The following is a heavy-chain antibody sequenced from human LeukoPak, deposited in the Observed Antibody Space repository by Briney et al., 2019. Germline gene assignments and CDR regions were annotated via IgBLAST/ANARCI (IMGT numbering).Heavy chain of an antibody. CDR2: ISGSGGST. J-gene: IGHJ3*02. CDR1: GFTFSSYA. D-gene: IGHD6-13*01. CDR3: AKGRPHRGWASSWAHRKTGAFDI. V-gene: IGHV3-23*01. Sequence: GGSLRLSCAASGFTFSSYAMSWVRQAPGKGLEWVSAISGSGGSTYYADSVKGRFTISRDNSKNTLYLQMNSLRAEDTALYYCAKGRPHRGWASSWAHRKTGAFDIWGQGTMVTVSS.